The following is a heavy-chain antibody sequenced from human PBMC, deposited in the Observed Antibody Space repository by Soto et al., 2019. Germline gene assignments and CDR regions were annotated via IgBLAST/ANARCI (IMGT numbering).Heavy chain of an antibody. CDR2: INVYNGNT. J-gene: IGHJ4*02. V-gene: IGHV1-18*01. D-gene: IGHD1-26*01. CDR3: ARAVGATNPVDY. CDR1: GYTFTNYG. Sequence: ASVKVSCKASGYTFTNYGISWVRQAPGQGLEWMGWINVYNGNTKYAQKVQGRVTMTTDTSTSTAYMELRSLRSDDTAVYYCARAVGATNPVDYWGQGTQVTVSS.